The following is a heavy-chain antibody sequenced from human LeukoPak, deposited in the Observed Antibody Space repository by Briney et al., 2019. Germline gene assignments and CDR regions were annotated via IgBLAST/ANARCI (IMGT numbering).Heavy chain of an antibody. D-gene: IGHD3-10*01. CDR1: GYTFTSYY. Sequence: GASVKVSCKASGYTFTSYYMHWVRQAPGQGLEWMGIINPSGGSTSYAQKFQGRVTMTRDTSTSTVYMELSSLRSEDTAVYYCARDELRVAAGELSLGWFDPWGQGTRVTVSS. CDR3: ARDELRVAAGELSLGWFDP. CDR2: INPSGGST. V-gene: IGHV1-46*01. J-gene: IGHJ5*02.